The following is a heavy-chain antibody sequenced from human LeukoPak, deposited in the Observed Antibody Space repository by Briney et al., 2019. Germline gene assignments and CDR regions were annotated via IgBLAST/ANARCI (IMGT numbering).Heavy chain of an antibody. CDR2: ISNSGSTI. Sequence: GGSLRLSCAVSGFTFSNYEMNWVRQAPGKGLEWISYISNSGSTIYYADSVKGRFTISRDNAKNSLYLQMNSLRAEDTAIYYCARDYDILTGYFPIGLDYWGQGTLVTVSS. CDR1: GFTFSNYE. J-gene: IGHJ4*02. V-gene: IGHV3-48*03. CDR3: ARDYDILTGYFPIGLDY. D-gene: IGHD3-9*01.